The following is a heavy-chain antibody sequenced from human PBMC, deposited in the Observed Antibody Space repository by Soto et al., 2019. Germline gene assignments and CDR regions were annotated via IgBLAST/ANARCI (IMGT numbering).Heavy chain of an antibody. D-gene: IGHD3-9*01. Sequence: GGSLSLSCETSGFTFSTHGMHWVRQAPAKGEEWVAVLSFDGYSEYNEDSVQGGFTISRAISKNTLYLEMDSLRADDTAVYYCAKGSKYDILTAYHAFGSWGQRTLVTVSP. V-gene: IGHV3-30*18. CDR1: GFTFSTHG. J-gene: IGHJ4*02. CDR2: LSFDGYSE. CDR3: AKGSKYDILTAYHAFGS.